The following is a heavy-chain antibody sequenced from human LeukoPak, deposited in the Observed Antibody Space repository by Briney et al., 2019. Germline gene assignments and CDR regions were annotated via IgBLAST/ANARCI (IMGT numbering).Heavy chain of an antibody. CDR2: ISGSSGTT. V-gene: IGHV3-23*01. CDR1: GFTFSSYA. J-gene: IGHJ4*02. CDR3: AGVWGPSSAWPWAFEY. Sequence: QSGGSLRLSCAASGFTFSSYAMSCVRQTPGKGPEWVAAISGSSGTTYYADSVKGRFTISRDNSKKMLYLQMSGLRPEDTALYYCAGVWGPSSAWPWAFEYWGQGTLVTVSS. D-gene: IGHD6-13*01.